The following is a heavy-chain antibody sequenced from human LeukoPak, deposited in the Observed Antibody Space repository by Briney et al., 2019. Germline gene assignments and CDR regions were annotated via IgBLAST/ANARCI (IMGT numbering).Heavy chain of an antibody. D-gene: IGHD3-9*01. Sequence: GGSLRLSCAASGFTFSSYGVHWVRQAPGKGLEWVAVIWYDGSNKYYADSVKGRFTISRDNSKNTLYLQMNSLRAEDTAVYYCARDYDILTGFPRGGFDYWGQGTLVTVSS. CDR1: GFTFSSYG. V-gene: IGHV3-33*01. J-gene: IGHJ4*02. CDR2: IWYDGSNK. CDR3: ARDYDILTGFPRGGFDY.